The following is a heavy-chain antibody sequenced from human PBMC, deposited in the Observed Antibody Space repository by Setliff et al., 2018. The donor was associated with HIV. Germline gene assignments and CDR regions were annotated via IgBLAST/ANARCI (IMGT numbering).Heavy chain of an antibody. CDR2: INYDRITT. Sequence: GGSLRLSCGASGFTFTNYWMHWIRQVPGKGLVWVSRINYDRITTSYADSVQGRFTISRDNAKNTVYLQMNSLRAEDTAVYYCAKNLYRSGWSPLDYWGQGTLVTVSS. J-gene: IGHJ4*02. D-gene: IGHD6-13*01. V-gene: IGHV3-74*01. CDR1: GFTFTNYW. CDR3: AKNLYRSGWSPLDY.